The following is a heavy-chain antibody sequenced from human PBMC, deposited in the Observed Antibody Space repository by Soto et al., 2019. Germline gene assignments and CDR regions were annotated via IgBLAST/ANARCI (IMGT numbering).Heavy chain of an antibody. CDR3: ARVSRQLWLRGPFDY. CDR2: ISYDGSNK. V-gene: IGHV3-30-3*01. CDR1: GFTFSSYA. D-gene: IGHD5-18*01. J-gene: IGHJ4*02. Sequence: GGSLRLSCAASGFTFSSYAMHWVRQAPGKGLEWVAVISYDGSNKYYADSVKGRFTISRDNSKNTLYLQMNSLRAEDTAVYYCARVSRQLWLRGPFDYWGQGTLVTVSS.